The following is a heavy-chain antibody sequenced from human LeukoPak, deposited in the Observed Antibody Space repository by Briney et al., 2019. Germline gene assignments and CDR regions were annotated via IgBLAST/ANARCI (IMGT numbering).Heavy chain of an antibody. CDR2: IYSCGST. D-gene: IGHD3-10*01. Sequence: SETLSLTCTVPGCSISSYFWGWIRQTPGKTLEWVGSIYSCGSTNYNPSLKSRVIILFDTAKNHFSLNLSSVTAADTAVYYCARSDGYGLIGIWGQGTMVTVSS. V-gene: IGHV4-59*12. CDR3: ARSDGYGLIGI. J-gene: IGHJ3*02. CDR1: GCSISSYF.